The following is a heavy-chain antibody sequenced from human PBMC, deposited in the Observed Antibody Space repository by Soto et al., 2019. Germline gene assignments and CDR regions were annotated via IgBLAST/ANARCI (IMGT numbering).Heavy chain of an antibody. J-gene: IGHJ6*03. V-gene: IGHV4-39*01. CDR3: ARQQYCGSSTCYDSLYYQYMDV. CDR2: FYLSGAT. CDR1: GDSIRSAHYF. Sequence: SETLSLTCSVFGDSIRSAHYFWGWVRQPPGKGLEWIGSFYLSGATFYDPYLRCRVTLSVDTTNNQFSLGLSSVTAADTAVYFCARQQYCGSSTCYDSLYYQYMDVWGKGTMVTVSS. D-gene: IGHD2-2*01.